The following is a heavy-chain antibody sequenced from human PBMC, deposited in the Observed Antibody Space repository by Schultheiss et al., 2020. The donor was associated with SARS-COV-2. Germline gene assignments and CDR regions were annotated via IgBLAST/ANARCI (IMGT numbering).Heavy chain of an antibody. J-gene: IGHJ3*02. CDR3: ARAGRDSSGRFAFDI. V-gene: IGHV4-39*07. Sequence: SQTLSLTCTVSGGSISSSSYYWGWIRQPPGKGLEWIGSIYTSGSTNYNPSLKSRVTMSVDTSKNQFSLKLSSVTAADTAVYYCARAGRDSSGRFAFDIWGQGTMVTVSS. CDR2: IYTSGST. CDR1: GGSISSSSYY. D-gene: IGHD3-22*01.